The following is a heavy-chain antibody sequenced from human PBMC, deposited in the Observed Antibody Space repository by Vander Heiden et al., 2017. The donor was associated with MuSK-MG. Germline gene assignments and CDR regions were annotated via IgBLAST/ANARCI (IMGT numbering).Heavy chain of an antibody. CDR2: INPNSGGI. Sequence: QVQLVQSGAEVKRPGASVRVSCKASGYSFSGYYMHWVRQGPGQGLEWVGRINPNSGGIDYPQKFQGRVTMTRDTSISTAYMELNRLRSDDTAVYYCARGTSYGPGTFDIWGQGTLVTVS. V-gene: IGHV1-2*06. CDR3: ARGTSYGPGTFDI. J-gene: IGHJ3*02. D-gene: IGHD3-10*01. CDR1: GYSFSGYY.